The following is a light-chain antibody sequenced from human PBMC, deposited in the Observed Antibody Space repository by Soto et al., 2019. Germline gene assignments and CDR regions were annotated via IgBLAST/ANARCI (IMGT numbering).Light chain of an antibody. Sequence: DIVLTQSPATLSLSPGDRATLSCRASQSVSVYLDWYQEKPGQPPRLLFSEAPERATDIPGRISGSGSGTDFTLTISSLEPEDSAVYFCHQRYSWPHTFGQGTKLEI. J-gene: IGKJ2*01. CDR2: EAP. CDR1: QSVSVY. V-gene: IGKV3-11*01. CDR3: HQRYSWPHT.